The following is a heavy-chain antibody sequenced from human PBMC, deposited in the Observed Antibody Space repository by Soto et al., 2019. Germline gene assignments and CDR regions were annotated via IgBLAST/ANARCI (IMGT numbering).Heavy chain of an antibody. CDR2: IIPIFGTA. Sequence: GASVKVSCKASGGTFSSYAISWVRQAPGQGFEWMGGIIPIFGTANYAQKFQGRVTITADESTSTAYMELSSLRSEDTAVYYCARHLILYGSGTYNWFDPWGQGTLVTVSS. V-gene: IGHV1-69*13. CDR3: ARHLILYGSGTYNWFDP. CDR1: GGTFSSYA. J-gene: IGHJ5*02. D-gene: IGHD3-10*01.